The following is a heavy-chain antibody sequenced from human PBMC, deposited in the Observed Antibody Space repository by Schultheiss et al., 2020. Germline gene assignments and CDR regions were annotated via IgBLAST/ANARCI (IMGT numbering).Heavy chain of an antibody. D-gene: IGHD6-19*01. CDR2: IKSKTDGGTT. J-gene: IGHJ6*03. Sequence: GASLKISCAASGFTFSNAWMSWVRQAPGKGLEWVGRIKSKTDGGTTDYAAPVKGRFTISRDDSKNTLYLQMNSLKTEDTAVYYCARKRRIAVADPSGYYYYMDVWGKGTTVTVSS. CDR1: GFTFSNAW. CDR3: ARKRRIAVADPSGYYYYMDV. V-gene: IGHV3-15*01.